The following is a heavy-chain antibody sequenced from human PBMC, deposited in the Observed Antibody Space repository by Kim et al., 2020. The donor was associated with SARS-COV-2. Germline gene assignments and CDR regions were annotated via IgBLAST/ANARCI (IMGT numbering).Heavy chain of an antibody. CDR2: INGGNGNT. J-gene: IGHJ4*02. V-gene: IGHV1-3*01. CDR3: ARGQWVAVAIYYFDY. Sequence: ASVKVSCKASGYTFTNYAVHWVRQAPGQRLEWMGWINGGNGNTKYSQKFQGRVTITRDTSASTAYMELTSLRSEDTAVYYCARGQWVAVAIYYFDYWGQGTLVTVSS. D-gene: IGHD2-15*01. CDR1: GYTFTNYA.